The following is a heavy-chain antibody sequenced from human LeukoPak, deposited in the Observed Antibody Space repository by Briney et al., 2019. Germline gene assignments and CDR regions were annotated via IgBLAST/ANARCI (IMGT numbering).Heavy chain of an antibody. CDR2: ISYDGSNK. J-gene: IGHJ4*02. CDR3: AKITKTVTRGGHFDY. D-gene: IGHD4-17*01. V-gene: IGHV3-30-3*02. CDR1: GFTFSSYA. Sequence: GGSLRLSCAASGFTFSSYAMHWVRQAPGKGLEWVAVISYDGSNKYYADSVKGRFTISRDNSKNTLYLQMNSLRAEDTAVYYCAKITKTVTRGGHFDYWGQGTLVTVSS.